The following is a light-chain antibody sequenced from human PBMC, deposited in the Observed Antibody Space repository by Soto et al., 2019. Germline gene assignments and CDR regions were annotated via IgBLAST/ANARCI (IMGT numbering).Light chain of an antibody. Sequence: EIVLTQSPGTLSLSSGERATLSCRASQSVRSNYLAWYQQKPGQAPRLLIYGASSRATGIPDRFGGSGSGTDFTLTISRLGLEDFAVYYCQQYASSPLTFGGGTKVEIK. V-gene: IGKV3-20*01. J-gene: IGKJ4*01. CDR2: GAS. CDR1: QSVRSNY. CDR3: QQYASSPLT.